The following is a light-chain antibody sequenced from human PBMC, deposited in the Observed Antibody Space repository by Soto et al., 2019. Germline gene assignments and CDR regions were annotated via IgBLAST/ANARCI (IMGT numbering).Light chain of an antibody. Sequence: DIQMTQSPSTLSASVRDRDTITCRASQSIRSWLAWYQQKPGTAPKLLIYKASSLQIGVPSRFSGSGSGTEFTLTISSLQPDDFATYYCQQYNSYPLTFGGGTKV. CDR1: QSIRSW. CDR3: QQYNSYPLT. J-gene: IGKJ4*01. V-gene: IGKV1-5*03. CDR2: KAS.